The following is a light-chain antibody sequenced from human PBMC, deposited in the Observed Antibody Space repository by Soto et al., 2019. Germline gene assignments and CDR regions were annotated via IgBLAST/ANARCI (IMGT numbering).Light chain of an antibody. CDR2: ENN. J-gene: IGLJ2*01. V-gene: IGLV1-47*01. Sequence: QPVLRQPPSASGTPGQSVTISCSGSTSNIGSSSVYWYHQHPGTAPNVFINENNRRPSGGPDRFSGSKSGTSASLATSGLRSEDEADYYCATWDDSLSGPVFGGGTKLTVL. CDR1: TSNIGSSS. CDR3: ATWDDSLSGPV.